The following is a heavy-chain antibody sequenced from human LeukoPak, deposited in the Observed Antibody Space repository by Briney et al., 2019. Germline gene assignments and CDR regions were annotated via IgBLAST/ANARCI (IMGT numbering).Heavy chain of an antibody. Sequence: ASVKVSRKASGYTFTSYGISWVRQTPGQGLEWMGWISAYNGNTNYAQKLQGRVTMTTDTSTSTAYMELRSLRSDDTAVYYCARDGTPQLGPTPYDYWGQGTLVTVSS. CDR2: ISAYNGNT. CDR1: GYTFTSYG. D-gene: IGHD6-13*01. V-gene: IGHV1-18*01. CDR3: ARDGTPQLGPTPYDY. J-gene: IGHJ4*02.